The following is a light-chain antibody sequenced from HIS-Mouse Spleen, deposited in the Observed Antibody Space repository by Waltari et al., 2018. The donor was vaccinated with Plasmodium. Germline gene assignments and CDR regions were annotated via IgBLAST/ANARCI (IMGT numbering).Light chain of an antibody. Sequence: SYELTQPPSVSVSPGQTASIPCPGDKLGDQSSCWYQQKPGQSPVLVIYQDSKRPLGIPERFSGSNSGNTATLTISGTQAMDEADYYCQAWDSSTVVFGGGTKLTVL. J-gene: IGLJ2*01. CDR3: QAWDSSTVV. CDR2: QDS. CDR1: KLGDQS. V-gene: IGLV3-1*01.